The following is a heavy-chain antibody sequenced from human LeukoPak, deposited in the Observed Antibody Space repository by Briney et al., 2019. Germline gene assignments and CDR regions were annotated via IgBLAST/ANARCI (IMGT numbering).Heavy chain of an antibody. CDR1: GFTFSSYA. D-gene: IGHD6-13*01. J-gene: IGHJ4*02. CDR3: AKVYSSSWYFDY. Sequence: GGSLRLSCAASGFTFSSYAMSWVRQAPGKGLEWVSAISGSGGSTYYADSVKGRFTISRDNSKNMLYLQMNSLRAEDTAVYYCAKVYSSSWYFDYWGQGTLVTVSS. V-gene: IGHV3-23*01. CDR2: ISGSGGST.